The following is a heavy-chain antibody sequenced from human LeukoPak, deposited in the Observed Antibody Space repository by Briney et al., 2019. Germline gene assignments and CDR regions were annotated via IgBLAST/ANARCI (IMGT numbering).Heavy chain of an antibody. Sequence: GESLKSSCKGSGYSFTSYWIGWVRQMPGKGLEWVGIIYPGDSDTRYSPSFQGQVTISADKSITTAYLQWSSLKASDTAVYYCARGSPAYYFDFWGQGTLVTVSS. CDR2: IYPGDSDT. CDR1: GYSFTSYW. V-gene: IGHV5-51*01. CDR3: ARGSPAYYFDF. J-gene: IGHJ4*02.